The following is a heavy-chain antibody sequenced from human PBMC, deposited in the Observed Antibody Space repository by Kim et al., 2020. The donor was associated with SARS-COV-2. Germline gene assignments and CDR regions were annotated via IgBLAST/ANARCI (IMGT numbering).Heavy chain of an antibody. CDR1: GYTFTSYG. CDR3: ARSRSKDYYDSSGYYSDY. D-gene: IGHD3-22*01. Sequence: ASVKVSCKASGYTFTSYGISWVRQAPGQGLEWMGWISAYNGNTNYAQKLQGRVTMTTDTSTSTAYMELRSLRSDDTAVYYCARSRSKDYYDSSGYYSDYWGQGTLVTVSS. CDR2: ISAYNGNT. J-gene: IGHJ4*02. V-gene: IGHV1-18*01.